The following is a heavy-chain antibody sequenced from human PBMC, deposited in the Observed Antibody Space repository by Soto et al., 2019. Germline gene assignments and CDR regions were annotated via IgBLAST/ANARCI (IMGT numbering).Heavy chain of an antibody. CDR1: GYTFTSYG. CDR2: ISAYNGNT. D-gene: IGHD2-15*01. J-gene: IGHJ3*02. CDR3: ARVPVVLVAALRGAFDI. V-gene: IGHV1-18*01. Sequence: ASVKVSCKASGYTFTSYGISWVRQAPGQGLEWMGWISAYNGNTNYAQKLQGRVTMTTDTSTSTAYMELRSLRSDDTAVYYCARVPVVLVAALRGAFDIWGQGTMVTVSS.